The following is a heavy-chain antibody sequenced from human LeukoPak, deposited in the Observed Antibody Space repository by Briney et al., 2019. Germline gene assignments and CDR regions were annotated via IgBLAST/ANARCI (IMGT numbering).Heavy chain of an antibody. D-gene: IGHD3-10*01. Sequence: QPGGSLRLSCAASGFTFSSYAMSCVRQAPGKGLEWVSAISGSGGSTYYADSVKGRFTISRDNSKNTLYLQMNSLRAEDTAVYYCAKELDVGPYGSLDYWGQGTLVTVSS. CDR2: ISGSGGST. CDR3: AKELDVGPYGSLDY. J-gene: IGHJ4*02. CDR1: GFTFSSYA. V-gene: IGHV3-23*01.